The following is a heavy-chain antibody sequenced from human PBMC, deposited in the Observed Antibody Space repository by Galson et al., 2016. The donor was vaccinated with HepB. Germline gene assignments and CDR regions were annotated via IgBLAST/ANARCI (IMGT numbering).Heavy chain of an antibody. CDR3: TRGPHSQWPVSGY. D-gene: IGHD3-16*01. CDR2: IHHDGSA. CDR1: SESFSGHH. Sequence: ETLSLTCAVSSESFSGHHWTWIRQAPGKGLEWIGEIHHDGSANYDPSLKSRVTISLDTSKKQFSLILTSVTAADTAVYYCTRGPHSQWPVSGYWGQGTLVTVSS. J-gene: IGHJ4*02. V-gene: IGHV4-34*01.